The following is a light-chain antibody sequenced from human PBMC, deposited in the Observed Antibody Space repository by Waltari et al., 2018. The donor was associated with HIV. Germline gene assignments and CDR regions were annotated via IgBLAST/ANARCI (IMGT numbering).Light chain of an antibody. CDR3: AAWDDNLNGWV. V-gene: IGLV1-44*01. J-gene: IGLJ3*02. Sequence: QSVLTQPPSASGTPGQRVTISCSGSRSNIASNTVNWYQQRPGTAPKLLIYINIQRPSGVPDRFSRSKSGTSASLAISGLQSEDEADYYCAAWDDNLNGWVFGGGTKLTVL. CDR2: INI. CDR1: RSNIASNT.